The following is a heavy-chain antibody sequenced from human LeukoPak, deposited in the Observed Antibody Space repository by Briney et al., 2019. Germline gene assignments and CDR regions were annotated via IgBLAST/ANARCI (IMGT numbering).Heavy chain of an antibody. CDR1: GFTFSSYW. V-gene: IGHV3-7*01. CDR2: IKQDGSEK. Sequence: AGGSLRLSCAASGFTFSSYWMSWVRQAPGKGLEWVANIKQDGSEKYYVDSVKGRFTISRDNVKKSLFLQMNSLRADDTAVYHCARDGTPFDFWGQGTLVTVSS. J-gene: IGHJ4*02. CDR3: ARDGTPFDF.